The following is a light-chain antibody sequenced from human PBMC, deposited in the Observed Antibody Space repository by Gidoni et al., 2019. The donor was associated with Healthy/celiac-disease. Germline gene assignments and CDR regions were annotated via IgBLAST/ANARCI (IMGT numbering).Light chain of an antibody. J-gene: IGKJ2*01. CDR3: QQYYSTPPMYT. CDR1: QSVLYSSNNKNY. CDR2: WAS. V-gene: IGKV4-1*01. Sequence: DIVMTQSRDSLAVSLGERATINCKSSQSVLYSSNNKNYLAWYQQKPGQPPKLLIYWASTRESGVPDRFSGSGSGTDFTLTISSLQAEDVAVYYCQQYYSTPPMYTFGQGTKLEIK.